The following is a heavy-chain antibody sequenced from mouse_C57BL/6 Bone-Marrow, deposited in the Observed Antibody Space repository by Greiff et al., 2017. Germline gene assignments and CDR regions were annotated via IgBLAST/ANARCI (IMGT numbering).Heavy chain of an antibody. V-gene: IGHV1-69*01. CDR2: IDPSDSYT. J-gene: IGHJ2*01. CDR3: ERHCSTLYYFDY. D-gene: IGHD5-1*01. CDR1: GYTFTSYW. Sequence: QVQLQQPGAELVMPGASVKLSCKASGYTFTSYWMHWVKQRPGQGLEWIGEIDPSDSYTNYNQKFKGKSTWTVDKSSSTAYMQLSSLTSEDSAVYYCERHCSTLYYFDYWGQGTTLTVSS.